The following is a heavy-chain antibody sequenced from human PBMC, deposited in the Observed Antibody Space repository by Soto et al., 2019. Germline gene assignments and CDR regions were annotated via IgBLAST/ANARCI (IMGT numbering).Heavy chain of an antibody. D-gene: IGHD3-10*01. Sequence: GGSLRLSCAASGFTFSSYAMGWVRQAPGKGLEWVSTLTRSGTTPYAESVRGRFTISRDNSKNTLYLQMDDLRAEDTAVYYCVREFAPGSPNYDSWGLGTLVTVSS. CDR1: GFTFSSYA. J-gene: IGHJ4*02. CDR3: VREFAPGSPNYDS. V-gene: IGHV3-23*01. CDR2: LTRSGTT.